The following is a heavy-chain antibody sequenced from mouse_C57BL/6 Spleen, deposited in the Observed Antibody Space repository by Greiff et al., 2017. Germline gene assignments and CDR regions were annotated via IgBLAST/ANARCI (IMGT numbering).Heavy chain of an antibody. CDR2: IYPGSGNT. J-gene: IGHJ3*01. Sequence: QVQLQQSGAELVRPGASVKLSCKASGYTFTDYYINWVKQRPGQGLEWIARIYPGSGNTYYNEKFKGKATLTAEKSSSTAYMQLSSLTSEDSAVYFCAREQLRLHSFAYWGQGTLVTVSA. V-gene: IGHV1-76*01. CDR3: AREQLRLHSFAY. D-gene: IGHD3-2*02. CDR1: GYTFTDYY.